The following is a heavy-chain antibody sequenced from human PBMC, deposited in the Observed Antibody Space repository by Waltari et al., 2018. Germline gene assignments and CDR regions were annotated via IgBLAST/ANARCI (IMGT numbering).Heavy chain of an antibody. D-gene: IGHD4-17*01. CDR2: SNSDGSST. J-gene: IGHJ2*01. Sequence: EVQLVESGGGLVQPGGSLRRSCAASGFTYSMYWMNWVRQAPGKGLVWVSRSNSDGSSTSYADSVKGRFTISKDNAKNTVYLQMNSLRAEDTAIYYCARGARRTTVTTGWWYFDLWGRGTLVTVSS. CDR3: ARGARRTTVTTGWWYFDL. V-gene: IGHV3-74*01. CDR1: GFTYSMYW.